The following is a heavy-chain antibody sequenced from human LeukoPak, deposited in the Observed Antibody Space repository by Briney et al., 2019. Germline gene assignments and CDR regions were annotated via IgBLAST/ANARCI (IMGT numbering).Heavy chain of an antibody. CDR2: INPNSGGT. J-gene: IGHJ4*02. D-gene: IGHD3-22*01. CDR3: ARGGYYYDSSGYYMSNY. Sequence: ASVKVSCMASGYTFTGYYMHWVRQAPGQGLEWMGRINPNSGGTNYAQKFQGRVTMTRDTSISTAYMELSRLRSDDTAVYYCARGGYYYDSSGYYMSNYWGQGTLVTVSS. CDR1: GYTFTGYY. V-gene: IGHV1-2*06.